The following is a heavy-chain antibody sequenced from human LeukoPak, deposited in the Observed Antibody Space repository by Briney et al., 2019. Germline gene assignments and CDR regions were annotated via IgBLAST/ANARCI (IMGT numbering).Heavy chain of an antibody. CDR1: GFSLRSYA. J-gene: IGHJ4*02. Sequence: GWSLRLSCASSGFSLRSYAMHWVRQAPCRGLDGVAVIYYDGWNKYYADSVNGGFILSSDNSKKTLYLQVNSRRDNDRAVYVCASGFWYSIVTSTRYWGQGTLVTVSS. D-gene: IGHD2-15*01. CDR3: ASGFWYSIVTSTRY. V-gene: IGHV3-30*04. CDR2: IYYDGWNK.